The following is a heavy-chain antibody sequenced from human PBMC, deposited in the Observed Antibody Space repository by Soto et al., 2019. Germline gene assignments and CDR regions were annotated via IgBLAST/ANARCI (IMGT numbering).Heavy chain of an antibody. J-gene: IGHJ6*02. CDR1: GGTISSGGYS. CDR2: IYHSGST. Sequence: SETMSLTSAVSGGTISSGGYSWSLIRQPPGKGLEWIGYIYHSGSTYYNPSLKSRVTISVDRSKNQFSLKLSSVTAADTAVYYCARLGGSSWGDYYYGMDVWGQGTTVTSP. CDR3: ARLGGSSWGDYYYGMDV. V-gene: IGHV4-30-2*01. D-gene: IGHD6-13*01.